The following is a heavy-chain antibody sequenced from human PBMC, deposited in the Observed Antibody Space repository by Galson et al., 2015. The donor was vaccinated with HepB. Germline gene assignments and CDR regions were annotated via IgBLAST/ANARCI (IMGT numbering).Heavy chain of an antibody. J-gene: IGHJ6*04. V-gene: IGHV3-72*01. Sequence: SLRLSCAVSGFIFSNHYMDWVRQAPGKGLEWVARVRNKASSHTTEYAPSVKGRFTISRDDSKNSVYLQMNNLKTEDTAVYYCARGGVWGEGTTVTVSS. D-gene: IGHD1-26*01. CDR3: ARGGV. CDR1: GFIFSNHY. CDR2: VRNKASSHTT.